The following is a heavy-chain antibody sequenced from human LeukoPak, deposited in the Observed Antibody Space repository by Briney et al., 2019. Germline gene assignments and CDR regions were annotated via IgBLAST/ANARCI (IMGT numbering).Heavy chain of an antibody. V-gene: IGHV3-48*03. CDR3: AKDPLIGYSSGWSKDY. CDR1: GFTFSSYE. J-gene: IGHJ4*02. Sequence: PGGSLRLSCAASGFTFSSYEMNWVRQAPGKGLEWVSYISSSGTTIYYADSVKGRFTISRDNAMNSLYLQMNSLRAEDTAVYYCAKDPLIGYSSGWSKDYWGQGTLVTVSS. CDR2: ISSSGTTI. D-gene: IGHD6-19*01.